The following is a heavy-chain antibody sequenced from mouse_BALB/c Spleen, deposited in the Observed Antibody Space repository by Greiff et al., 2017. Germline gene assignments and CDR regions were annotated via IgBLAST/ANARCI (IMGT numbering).Heavy chain of an antibody. V-gene: IGHV1-82*01. CDR1: GYAFSSSW. J-gene: IGHJ3*01. Sequence: VQLQQSGPELVKPGASVKISCKASGYAFSSSWMNWVKQRPGQGLEWIGRIYPGDGDTNYNGKFKGKATLTADKSSSTAYMQLSSLTSVDSAVSFGASGGGSSGYLACFAYWGQGTLVTVSA. D-gene: IGHD3-1*01. CDR2: IYPGDGDT. CDR3: ASGGGSSGYLACFAY.